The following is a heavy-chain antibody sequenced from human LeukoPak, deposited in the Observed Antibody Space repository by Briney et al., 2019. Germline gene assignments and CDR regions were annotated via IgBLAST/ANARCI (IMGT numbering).Heavy chain of an antibody. J-gene: IGHJ4*02. CDR2: ISSNGGST. V-gene: IGHV3-64*01. Sequence: GGSLRLSCAASGFTFSSYAMHWVRQAPGKGLEYVSAISSNGGSTYYANSVKGRFTISRDNSKNTLYLQMGSLRAEDMAVYYCARGPVLRYFDWLLSPGVDYWGQGTLVTVSS. CDR3: ARGPVLRYFDWLLSPGVDY. CDR1: GFTFSSYA. D-gene: IGHD3-9*01.